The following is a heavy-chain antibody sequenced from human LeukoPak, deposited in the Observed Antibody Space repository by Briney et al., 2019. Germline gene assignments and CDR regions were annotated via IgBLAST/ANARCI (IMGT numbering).Heavy chain of an antibody. CDR2: ITPVFGTA. J-gene: IGHJ4*02. CDR1: GRSFSSYA. CDR3: ARGSASNWPVDI. D-gene: IGHD6-13*01. V-gene: IGHV1-69*13. Sequence: SVKVSCKASGRSFSSYAISWVRQAPGRGLEWMGGITPVFGTAKYAQRFQGRVTISADDSTSTAYLEVTKVTSEDTAVYYCARGSASNWPVDIWGQGTLITVSS.